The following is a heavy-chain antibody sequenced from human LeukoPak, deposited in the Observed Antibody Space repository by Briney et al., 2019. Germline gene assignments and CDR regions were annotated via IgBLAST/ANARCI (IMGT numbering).Heavy chain of an antibody. CDR3: AKDRLFIAVAGTSDY. CDR1: GFTFSSYA. J-gene: IGHJ4*02. CDR2: ISGSGGST. V-gene: IGHV3-23*01. D-gene: IGHD6-19*01. Sequence: GGSLRPSCAASGFTFSSYAMSWVRQAPGKGLEWVSAISGSGGSTYYADSVKGRFTISRDNSKNTLYLQMNSLRAEDTAVYYCAKDRLFIAVAGTSDYWGQGTLVTVSS.